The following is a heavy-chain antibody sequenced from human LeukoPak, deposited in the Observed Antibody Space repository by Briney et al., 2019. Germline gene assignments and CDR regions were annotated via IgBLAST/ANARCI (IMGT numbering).Heavy chain of an antibody. CDR1: GGSISSSGYY. J-gene: IGHJ4*02. Sequence: SETLSLACSVSGGSISSSGYYWGWIRQPPGKGLEWIGSIYYSGSTYYNPSLKSRVTISEDTSKNQFSLKLSSVTAADTAVYYCVRDPVGGSTIFDCWGQGTLVTVSS. V-gene: IGHV4-39*02. CDR2: IYYSGST. D-gene: IGHD1-26*01. CDR3: VRDPVGGSTIFDC.